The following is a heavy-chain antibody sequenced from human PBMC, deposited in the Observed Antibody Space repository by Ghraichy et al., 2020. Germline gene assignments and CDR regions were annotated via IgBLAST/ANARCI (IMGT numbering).Heavy chain of an antibody. CDR2: ISGTGGST. V-gene: IGHV3-23*01. CDR3: AKFRARGATYDGNRGYYYFDD. J-gene: IGHJ4*02. D-gene: IGHD3-22*01. CDR1: GFTFKSYA. Sequence: GGSLRLSCVASGFTFKSYAMSWVRQAPGKGLEWVLSISGTGGSTFFADSVKGRFTISRDNSKNTLYLQMSSLRAEDTAIYYCAKFRARGATYDGNRGYYYFDDWGQGTLVTVSS.